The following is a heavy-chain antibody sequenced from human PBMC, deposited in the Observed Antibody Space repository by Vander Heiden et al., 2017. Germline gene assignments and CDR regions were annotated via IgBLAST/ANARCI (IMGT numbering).Heavy chain of an antibody. CDR1: GYRFTSDW. D-gene: IGHD3-3*02. CDR3: ARPTGSIFGRGDAFDI. CDR2: IYPGDSDT. Sequence: EVQLVQSGAEVKKPGESLKISCKGSGYRFTSDWIGWVRQMPGKGLEWMGIIYPGDSDTRYSPSFQGQVTISADKSISTAYLQWSSLKASDTAMYYCARPTGSIFGRGDAFDIWGQGTMVTVSS. V-gene: IGHV5-51*01. J-gene: IGHJ3*02.